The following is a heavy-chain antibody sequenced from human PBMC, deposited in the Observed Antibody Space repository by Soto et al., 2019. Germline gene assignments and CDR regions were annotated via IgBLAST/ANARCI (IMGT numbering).Heavy chain of an antibody. CDR2: ISNDGRRK. CDR1: GFSLSTNT. D-gene: IGHD2-21*02. CDR3: ARVATAMTYDF. V-gene: IGHV3-30*04. J-gene: IGHJ4*02. Sequence: GGALRLSCAASGFSLSTNTMHWVRQVPGKGLEWVASISNDGRRKYYADFAKGRFTISRDTANNILYLEMNSLRAEDTSLYYCARVATAMTYDFWGQGTQVTVSS.